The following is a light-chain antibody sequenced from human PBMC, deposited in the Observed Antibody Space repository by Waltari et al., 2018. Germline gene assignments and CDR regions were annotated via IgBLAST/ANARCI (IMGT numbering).Light chain of an antibody. Sequence: DIQMTQSPSYLSASVGDRVTITCQANQDINNFLNWYQQKPGRAPSPLIYDASNLETGVTSRFSGSGSGTHFTLTISSLQTEDSATYYCQQYDTLPPSFGGGTKVEI. CDR1: QDINNF. J-gene: IGKJ4*01. CDR3: QQYDTLPPS. V-gene: IGKV1-33*01. CDR2: DAS.